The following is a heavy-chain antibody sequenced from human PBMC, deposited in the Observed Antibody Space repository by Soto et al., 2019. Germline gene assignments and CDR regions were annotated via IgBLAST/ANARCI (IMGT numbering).Heavy chain of an antibody. CDR1: GLSITDSEMG. Sequence: QVTLKESGPVPVKPTETLTLRCTVSGLSITDSEMGVSWIRQPPGQPLEWLAHIDSSGEKSYRTFLKSRLAISKDTSKSQIVLTMTNMDPADPATYYCARRHLAVAVSPWFDPWGQGIPVTVSS. CDR2: IDSSGEK. J-gene: IGHJ5*02. D-gene: IGHD6-19*01. V-gene: IGHV2-26*01. CDR3: ARRHLAVAVSPWFDP.